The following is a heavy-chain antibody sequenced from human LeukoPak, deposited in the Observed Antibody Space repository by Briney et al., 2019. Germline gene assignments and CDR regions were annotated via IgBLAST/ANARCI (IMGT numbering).Heavy chain of an antibody. V-gene: IGHV3-13*01. Sequence: GGSLRLSCEVSGFTFSSYDMHWVRQTTGKGLEWVSGIGTTGDTHYPDSVKGRFTVSRENAKNSLYLQMNSLRAGDTAVYYCARGKRYSSSWFYNRFDPWGQGTLVTVSS. CDR1: GFTFSSYD. J-gene: IGHJ5*02. D-gene: IGHD6-13*01. CDR3: ARGKRYSSSWFYNRFDP. CDR2: IGTTGDT.